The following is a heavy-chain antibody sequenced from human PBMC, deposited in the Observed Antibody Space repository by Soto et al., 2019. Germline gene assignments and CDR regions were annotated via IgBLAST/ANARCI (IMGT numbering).Heavy chain of an antibody. D-gene: IGHD3-3*01. CDR3: TKRRNVLRFLEWSSGMEV. J-gene: IGHJ6*02. CDR2: ISDDGSNK. Sequence: GGSLRLSCAASGFTFSNYGMHWVRQAPCKGLEWVAFISDDGSNKYYADSMKGRFTMSRDNSKSTLYLQMNSLRVEDTAVYYCTKRRNVLRFLEWSSGMEVWGQGTTVNVSS. V-gene: IGHV3-30*18. CDR1: GFTFSNYG.